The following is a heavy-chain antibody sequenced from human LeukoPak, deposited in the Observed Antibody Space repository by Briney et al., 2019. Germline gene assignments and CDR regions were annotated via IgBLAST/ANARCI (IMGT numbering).Heavy chain of an antibody. CDR1: GFTVSSNY. D-gene: IGHD2-15*01. Sequence: GGSLRLSCAASGFTVSSNYMSWVRQAPGKGLEWVSVIYSGGSTYYADSVKGRFTISRDNSKNTLYLQMNSLRAEDTAVYYCARSPGRTPIDAFDIWGQGTMVTVSS. CDR3: ARSPGRTPIDAFDI. V-gene: IGHV3-53*01. J-gene: IGHJ3*02. CDR2: IYSGGST.